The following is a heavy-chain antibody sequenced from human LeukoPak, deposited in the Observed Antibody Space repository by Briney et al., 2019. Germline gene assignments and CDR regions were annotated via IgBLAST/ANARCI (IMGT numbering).Heavy chain of an antibody. CDR2: IYDSGST. Sequence: PSETLSLTCTVSGGSISSYYWSWIRQPPGKGLEWIGSIYDSGSTNYNPSLKSRVTISVDPSKSQFSLKLSSVTAADTALYYCARHGPIYSTTWYDHWGQGTLVTVSS. D-gene: IGHD6-13*01. J-gene: IGHJ5*02. CDR3: ARHGPIYSTTWYDH. V-gene: IGHV4-59*08. CDR1: GGSISSYY.